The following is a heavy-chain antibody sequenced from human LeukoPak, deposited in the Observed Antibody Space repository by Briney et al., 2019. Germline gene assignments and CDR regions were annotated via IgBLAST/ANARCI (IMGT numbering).Heavy chain of an antibody. D-gene: IGHD2-21*02. CDR1: GFTFSNYF. CDR2: ISSTSSYI. J-gene: IGHJ4*02. V-gene: IGHV3-21*01. CDR3: ARGLCGGDCYSD. Sequence: PGGSLRLSCAASGFTFSNYFMNWVRQAPGKGLEWVSAISSTSSYIYYADSVKGRFTISRDNAKNSLYLQMNSLRAEGTAAYYCARGLCGGDCYSDWGQGTLVTVSS.